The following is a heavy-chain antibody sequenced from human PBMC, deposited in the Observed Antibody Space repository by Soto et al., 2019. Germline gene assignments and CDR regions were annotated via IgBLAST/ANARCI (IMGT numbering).Heavy chain of an antibody. V-gene: IGHV4-59*08. J-gene: IGHJ4*02. CDR2: IYYSGST. CDR3: ARQDQTYDSIDY. Sequence: QVQLQESGPGLVKPSETLSLTCTVSGGSISSYYWSWIRQPPGKGLEWIGYIYYSGSTNYNPSLKRRVTISVDTSKNQFSLKLSSVTAADTAVYYCARQDQTYDSIDYWGQGTLVTVSS. CDR1: GGSISSYY. D-gene: IGHD5-12*01.